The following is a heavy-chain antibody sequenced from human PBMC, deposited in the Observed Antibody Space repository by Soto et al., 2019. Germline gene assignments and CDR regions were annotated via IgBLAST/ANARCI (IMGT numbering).Heavy chain of an antibody. CDR2: ISYSGSSGTT. V-gene: IGHV4-59*08. J-gene: IGHJ6*03. CDR1: GASISSYY. Sequence: SETLSLTCAVSGASISSYYWSWIRQPPGKGLEWIGYISYSGSSGTTNYNPSLKSRVTMTTDTSKNHFSLKLTSVTAEDTAVYYCARLANYETSGNHYYMDVWGKGTTVTVSS. D-gene: IGHD4-4*01. CDR3: ARLANYETSGNHYYMDV.